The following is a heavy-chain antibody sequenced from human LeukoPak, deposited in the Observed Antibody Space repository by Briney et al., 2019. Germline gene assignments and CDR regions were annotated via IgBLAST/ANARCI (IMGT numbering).Heavy chain of an antibody. Sequence: VASVKVSCKASGYTFTSYGISWVRQAPGQGLEWMGWISAYHGNTNYAQKLQGRVTMTTDTSTSTAYMELRSLRSDDTAVYYCARVPYMSSWSSAEYFQHWGQGTLVTVSS. CDR2: ISAYHGNT. J-gene: IGHJ1*01. CDR3: ARVPYMSSWSSAEYFQH. D-gene: IGHD6-13*01. V-gene: IGHV1-18*01. CDR1: GYTFTSYG.